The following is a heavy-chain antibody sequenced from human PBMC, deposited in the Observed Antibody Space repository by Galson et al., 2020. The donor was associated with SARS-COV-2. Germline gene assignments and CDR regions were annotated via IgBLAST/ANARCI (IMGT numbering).Heavy chain of an antibody. D-gene: IGHD6-6*01. CDR2: INHSGST. Sequence: SQTLSLTCAVYGGSFSGYYWSWIRQPPGKGLEWIREINHSGSTNYNPSLKSRVTISVDTSKNQFSLKLSSVTAADTAVYYCARRATVRVAARARANWFDPWGQGTLVTVSS. CDR3: ARRATVRVAARARANWFDP. CDR1: GGSFSGYY. J-gene: IGHJ5*02. V-gene: IGHV4-34*01.